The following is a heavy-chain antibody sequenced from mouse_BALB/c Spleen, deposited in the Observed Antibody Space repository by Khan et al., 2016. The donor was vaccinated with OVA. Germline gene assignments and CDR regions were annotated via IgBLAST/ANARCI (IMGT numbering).Heavy chain of an antibody. Sequence: VRLQQSGPELVKPGASVKVSCKASGYSFTDYNMFWVKQSHGKSLEWIGYIDPYNGGTSYNQKFKGKATLTVDKSSSTAFMHLSSLTSEDSAVFYCARTYYYGSSYYFDYWGQGTTLTVSS. V-gene: IGHV1S135*01. J-gene: IGHJ2*01. CDR1: GYSFTDYN. CDR2: IDPYNGGT. D-gene: IGHD1-1*01. CDR3: ARTYYYGSSYYFDY.